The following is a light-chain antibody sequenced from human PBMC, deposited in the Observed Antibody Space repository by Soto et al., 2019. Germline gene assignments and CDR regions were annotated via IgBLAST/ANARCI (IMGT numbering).Light chain of an antibody. CDR1: QGISSY. CDR2: AAS. J-gene: IGKJ2*01. V-gene: IGKV1-8*01. Sequence: AIRMTQSPSSFSASTGDRVTITCRASQGISSYLAWYQQKPGKAPKLLIYAASTLQSGVPSRFSCSGSGTDFTLTISCQQSEDFATYYCQQYYNYPYTLGKGTRLEIK. CDR3: QQYYNYPYT.